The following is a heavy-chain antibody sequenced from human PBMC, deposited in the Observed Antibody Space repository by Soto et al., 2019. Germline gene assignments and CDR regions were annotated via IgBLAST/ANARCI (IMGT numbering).Heavy chain of an antibody. CDR1: GGSISTAYYY. D-gene: IGHD3-9*01. V-gene: IGHV4-31*03. J-gene: IGHJ4*02. Sequence: QVQLQESGPGLVKPSQTLSLTCTVSGGSISTAYYYWSWIRQHPGKGLEWIGYIYYIGDTNYNPSLKSRVSMSVDTSKNQFSLRLYSVTAADTAVYYCASLTKDLDSWGPGTLVTVSS. CDR2: IYYIGDT. CDR3: ASLTKDLDS.